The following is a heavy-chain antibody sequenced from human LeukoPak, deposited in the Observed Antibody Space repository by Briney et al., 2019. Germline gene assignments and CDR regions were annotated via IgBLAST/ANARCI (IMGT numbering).Heavy chain of an antibody. CDR3: AKDLPVYGDYPQWLDY. CDR2: IWYDGSNK. J-gene: IGHJ4*02. V-gene: IGHV3-33*06. D-gene: IGHD4-17*01. CDR1: GFTFSSYG. Sequence: AGSLRLSXAASGFTFSSYGMHWVRQAPGKGLEWVAVIWYDGSNKYYADSVKGRFTISRDNSKNTLYLQMNSLRAEDTAVYYCAKDLPVYGDYPQWLDYWGRGTLVTVSS.